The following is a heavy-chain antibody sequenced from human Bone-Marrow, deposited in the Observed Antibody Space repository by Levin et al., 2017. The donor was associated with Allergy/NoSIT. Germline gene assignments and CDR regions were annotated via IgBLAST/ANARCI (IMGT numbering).Heavy chain of an antibody. CDR1: GVSVSNYY. V-gene: IGHV4-59*02. Sequence: SETLSLTCNVSGVSVSNYYWTWIRQPPGKGLEYIGYIYPTGSINYSPFLESRITLSSDTSKNQFSLKLASVTAADTATYYCARLLKRPGSKQLGRIDSWGQGTLVTVSS. CDR2: IYPTGSI. J-gene: IGHJ4*02. CDR3: ARLLKRPGSKQLGRIDS. D-gene: IGHD1-1*01.